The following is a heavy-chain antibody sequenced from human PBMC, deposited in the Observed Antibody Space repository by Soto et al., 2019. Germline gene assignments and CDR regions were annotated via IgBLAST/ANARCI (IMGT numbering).Heavy chain of an antibody. CDR3: ARLVACNGGSCKFDP. D-gene: IGHD2-15*01. CDR2: INYRGTT. J-gene: IGHJ5*02. V-gene: IGHV4-39*01. Sequence: QLQLQESGPGLVTPSETLSLTCTVSGGSISSSSYFWAWVRQSPAKGLEWIGSINYRGTTFYTASLRSRVTISIDTSKNQFSLTWNSVTAADTALYYCARLVACNGGSCKFDPWGQGTLVTVSS. CDR1: GGSISSSSYF.